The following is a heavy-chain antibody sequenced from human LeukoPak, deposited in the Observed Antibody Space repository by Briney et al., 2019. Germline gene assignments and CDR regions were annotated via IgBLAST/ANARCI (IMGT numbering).Heavy chain of an antibody. Sequence: GGSLRLSCAASGFTFTFYAMSWVRQAPGKGLEWVSSISGYGDRKYYSDSVQGRFTISRDNSRNTLSLQMINLRADDTAIYYCAKDIGGSTYFERWAFDYWGQGTLVTVSS. D-gene: IGHD2-15*01. J-gene: IGHJ4*02. CDR1: GFTFTFYA. CDR2: ISGYGDRK. V-gene: IGHV3-23*01. CDR3: AKDIGGSTYFERWAFDY.